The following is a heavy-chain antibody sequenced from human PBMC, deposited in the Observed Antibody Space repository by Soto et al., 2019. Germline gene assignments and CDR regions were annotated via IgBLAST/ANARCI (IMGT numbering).Heavy chain of an antibody. CDR2: VGSSAGNT. V-gene: IGHV3-23*01. Sequence: PGGSLRLSCAASGYTFSSYGMSWVRQAPGKGLEWVSGVGSSAGNTYYADSVKGRFTISRDDANEMVYLQMKSLRAEDTAVYYCARGAAAAGTYWFDVWGQGTLVTVSS. CDR3: ARGAAAAGTYWFDV. D-gene: IGHD6-13*01. CDR1: GYTFSSYG. J-gene: IGHJ5*02.